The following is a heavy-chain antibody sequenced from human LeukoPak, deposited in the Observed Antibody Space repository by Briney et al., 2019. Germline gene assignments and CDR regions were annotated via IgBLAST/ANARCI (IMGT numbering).Heavy chain of an antibody. Sequence: GGSLRLSCGASGFTVTSNYMNWVRQAPGKGLEWVSVIYSGGTTYYADSVKGRFTISRDNSKNKLFLQMNSLRAEDTAVYYCAREGVGRPATSGRYSHLNFDLWGQGTLVTVSS. CDR3: AREGVGRPATSGRYSHLNFDL. J-gene: IGHJ4*02. CDR2: IYSGGTT. V-gene: IGHV3-66*01. D-gene: IGHD1-26*01. CDR1: GFTVTSNY.